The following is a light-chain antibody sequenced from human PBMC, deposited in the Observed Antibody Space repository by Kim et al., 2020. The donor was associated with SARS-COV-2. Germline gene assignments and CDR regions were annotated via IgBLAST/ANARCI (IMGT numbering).Light chain of an antibody. CDR3: QQRSDWPLT. J-gene: IGKJ4*01. CDR1: QSVSSH. V-gene: IGKV3-11*01. CDR2: DAS. Sequence: LAPGERATPSCRASQSVSSHLGWYQHKPGQPPRLLIYDASNRATGIPARFSGTGSGTDFILTISSLEPEDFAVYYCQQRSDWPLTFGGGTKVDIK.